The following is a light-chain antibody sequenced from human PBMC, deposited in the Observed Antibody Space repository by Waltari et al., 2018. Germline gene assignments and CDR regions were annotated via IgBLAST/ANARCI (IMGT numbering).Light chain of an antibody. J-gene: IGKJ4*01. CDR2: RVS. CDR1: QSLLYSDGNTY. CDR3: MQALQTPLT. V-gene: IGKV2-29*02. Sequence: DIVLTQTPLSLPVTPGEPASISCRSSQSLLYSDGNTYLYWYLQKPGQPPRLLIYRVSHRFSGVSDRFSGSGSGTDFTLKISRVKAEDVGVYYCMQALQTPLTFGGGTKVEIK.